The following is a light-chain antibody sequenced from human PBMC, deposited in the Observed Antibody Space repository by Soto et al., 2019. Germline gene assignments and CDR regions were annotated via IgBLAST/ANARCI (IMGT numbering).Light chain of an antibody. Sequence: QPVLTQSPSASASLGASVKLTCTLSSGHSNYTIAWHQQQPGKGPRYLMKVKGGGSYRKGDGIPDRFSGSSSGAHRYLTISNLQSEDEADYYCETWGTGIRVFGTGTKLTVL. J-gene: IGLJ1*01. CDR3: ETWGTGIRV. CDR2: VKGGGSY. CDR1: SGHSNYT. V-gene: IGLV4-69*01.